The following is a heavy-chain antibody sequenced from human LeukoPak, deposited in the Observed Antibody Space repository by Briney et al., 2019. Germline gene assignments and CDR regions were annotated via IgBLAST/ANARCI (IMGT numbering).Heavy chain of an antibody. V-gene: IGHV4-39*01. Sequence: SETLSLTCTVSGGSISSSSYYWGWIRQPPGKGLEWIGSIYYSGSTYYNPSLKSRVTISVDTSKNQFSLKLSSVTAADTAVYYCARASGSYSNYDYWGQGTLVTVSS. D-gene: IGHD1-26*01. CDR3: ARASGSYSNYDY. CDR2: IYYSGST. J-gene: IGHJ4*02. CDR1: GGSISSSSYY.